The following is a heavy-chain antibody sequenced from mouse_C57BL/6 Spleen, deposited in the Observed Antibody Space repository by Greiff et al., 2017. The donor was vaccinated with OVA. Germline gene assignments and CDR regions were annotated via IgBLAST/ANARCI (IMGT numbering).Heavy chain of an antibody. CDR1: GYTFTSYW. CDR2: IDPSDSYT. J-gene: IGHJ2*01. V-gene: IGHV1-50*01. CDR3: ANTYY. Sequence: VQLQQPGAELVKPGASVKLSCKASGYTFTSYWMQWVKQRPGQGLEWIGEIDPSDSYTNYNQKFKGKATLTVDTSSSTAYMQLSSLTSEDSAVYYCANTYYWGQGTTLTVSS.